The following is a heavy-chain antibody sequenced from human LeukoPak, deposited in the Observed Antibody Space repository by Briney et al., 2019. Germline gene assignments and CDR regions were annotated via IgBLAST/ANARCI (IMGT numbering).Heavy chain of an antibody. D-gene: IGHD1-1*01. CDR1: GGSISSSNW. Sequence: SGTLSLTCAVSGGSISSSNWWSWVRQPPGKGLEWIGEIYHSGSTNYNPSVKSRVTISVDKSKNQFSLNLSSVTAADTAVYYCARDGLYATTGTTDAFDIWGQGTMVTVSS. CDR3: ARDGLYATTGTTDAFDI. V-gene: IGHV4-4*02. J-gene: IGHJ3*02. CDR2: IYHSGST.